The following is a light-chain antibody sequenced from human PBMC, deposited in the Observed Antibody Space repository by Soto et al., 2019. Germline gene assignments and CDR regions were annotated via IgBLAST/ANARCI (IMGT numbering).Light chain of an antibody. J-gene: IGLJ2*01. Sequence: QSALTQPASVSGSPGQSITISCTGTSSDVGGYNYVSWYQQHPGKAPKLIIYGVSNRPSGVSNRFSGSKSGNTASLTISGLQAEYESDYYCSSYRGSSTVVFGGGTKLTVL. CDR1: SSDVGGYNY. CDR3: SSYRGSSTVV. CDR2: GVS. V-gene: IGLV2-14*01.